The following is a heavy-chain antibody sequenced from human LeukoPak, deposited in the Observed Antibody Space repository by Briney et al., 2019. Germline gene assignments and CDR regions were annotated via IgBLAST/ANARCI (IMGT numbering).Heavy chain of an antibody. V-gene: IGHV3-30*09. CDR3: ARDFLVGAPDFLDF. J-gene: IGHJ4*02. CDR1: GFTFGPYA. CDR2: TGGNRK. Sequence: GGSLRLSCAATGFTFGPYAMHWVRQAPGKGLEWLAVTGGNRKIYSDSVEGRFAISRNSSKNTLYLQMNALRDEDTAVYYCARDFLVGAPDFLDFWGQGTLVTVSS. D-gene: IGHD1-26*01.